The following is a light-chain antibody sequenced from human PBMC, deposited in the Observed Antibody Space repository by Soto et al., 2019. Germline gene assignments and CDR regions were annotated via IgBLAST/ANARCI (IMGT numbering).Light chain of an antibody. J-gene: IGKJ1*01. CDR2: AAS. V-gene: IGKV1-17*03. CDR1: QGISKY. Sequence: DIQVTQSPSSVSASVGDRVTITCRASQGISKYLAWFQQKPGKVPKRLIYAASSLQSGVPARFSGSGSGTEFTLTISSLQPEDFGTYYCLQHTSCPWTFGQGTKVDIK. CDR3: LQHTSCPWT.